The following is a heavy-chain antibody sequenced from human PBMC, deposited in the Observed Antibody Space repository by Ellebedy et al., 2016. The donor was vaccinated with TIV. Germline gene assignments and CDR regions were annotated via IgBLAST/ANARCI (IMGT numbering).Heavy chain of an antibody. V-gene: IGHV1-46*01. CDR3: ARGGASVVTD. Sequence: AASVKVSCKASGYSSTDNHLHWARQAPGQGLEWMGILSPSGDSATYARKFQDRLTMTRDTPTSTVYMEMTSLTSEDTAVYYCARGGASVVTDWGHGTLVTVSS. CDR1: GYSSTDNH. CDR2: LSPSGDSA. J-gene: IGHJ4*01. D-gene: IGHD1-26*01.